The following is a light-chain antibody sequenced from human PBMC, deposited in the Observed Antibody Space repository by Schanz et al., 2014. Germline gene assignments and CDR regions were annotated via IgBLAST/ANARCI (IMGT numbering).Light chain of an antibody. CDR1: QGISTW. Sequence: DIQMTQSPSSVSASVGDRVTITCRASQGISTWLAWYQQQPGRALKLLIYAASTLNSGVPSRFSGSGSGTDFTLTISSLHPDDFATYFCQQANSFPFTFGPGTKVILK. V-gene: IGKV1-12*01. CDR3: QQANSFPFT. CDR2: AAS. J-gene: IGKJ3*01.